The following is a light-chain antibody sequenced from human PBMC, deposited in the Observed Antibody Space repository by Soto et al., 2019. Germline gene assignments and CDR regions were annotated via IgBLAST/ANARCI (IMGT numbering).Light chain of an antibody. CDR3: QQYSSDST. V-gene: IGKV1-5*03. J-gene: IGKJ1*01. Sequence: DIRMTQSPSTLSASVGDRVTITCRASQSINNWLAWYQQKPGKAPKLLIYSASSLENGVPSRFSGRGSGTEFIFTITSLEPDDFATYYCQQYSSDSTFGQETKMEIK. CDR2: SAS. CDR1: QSINNW.